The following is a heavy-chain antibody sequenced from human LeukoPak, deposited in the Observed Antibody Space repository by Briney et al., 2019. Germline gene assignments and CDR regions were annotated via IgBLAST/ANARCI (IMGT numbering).Heavy chain of an antibody. D-gene: IGHD2/OR15-2a*01. J-gene: IGHJ4*02. Sequence: SETLSLTCAVYGGSFSGYYWSWIRQPPGKGLEWIGRIYTSGSTNYNPSLKSRVTMSVDTSKNQFSLKLSSVTAADTAVYYCARGEYLPGFDYWGQGTLVTVSS. CDR1: GGSFSGYY. CDR3: ARGEYLPGFDY. V-gene: IGHV4-59*10. CDR2: IYTSGST.